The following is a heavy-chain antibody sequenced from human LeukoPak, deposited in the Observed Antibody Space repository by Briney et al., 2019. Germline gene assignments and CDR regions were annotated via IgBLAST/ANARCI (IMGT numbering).Heavy chain of an antibody. J-gene: IGHJ2*01. V-gene: IGHV4-39*01. CDR1: GGSISGSSYF. D-gene: IGHD1-26*01. Sequence: SETLSLTCTVSGGSISGSSYFWGWIRQPPGKGLEWIGSVYYSGSTYYNPSLKSRVTVSVDTSKDQFSLKLTSVTAADTAVYYCARQGGATSSYWYFDLWGRGTLVTVSS. CDR3: ARQGGATSSYWYFDL. CDR2: VYYSGST.